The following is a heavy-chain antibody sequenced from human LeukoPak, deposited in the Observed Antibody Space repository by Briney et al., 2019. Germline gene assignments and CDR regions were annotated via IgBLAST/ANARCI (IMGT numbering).Heavy chain of an antibody. CDR1: GGTFSSYA. CDR2: IIAIFGTA. J-gene: IGHJ4*02. Sequence: GASVKVSCKASGGTFSSYAISWVRQAPGQGLEWMGRIIAIFGTANYAQKFQGRVTITTDESTSTAYMELSSLRSEDTAVYYCARGAERATIEDEPNDYFDYWGQGTLVTVSS. CDR3: ARGAERATIEDEPNDYFDY. V-gene: IGHV1-69*05. D-gene: IGHD5-24*01.